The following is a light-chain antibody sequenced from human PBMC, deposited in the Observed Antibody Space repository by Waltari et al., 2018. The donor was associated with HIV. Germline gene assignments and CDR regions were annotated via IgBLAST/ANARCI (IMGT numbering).Light chain of an antibody. Sequence: QSVLTQPPSASGTPGQRVTIPCSGSSSNIGRNFVYWYQQLPGTAPKLLIFSNIQRPSGVPDRFSGSKSGTSASLAISGLRSEDEADYYCAAWDDSLGGVVFGGGTTLTVL. CDR2: SNI. CDR3: AAWDDSLGGVV. V-gene: IGLV1-47*02. CDR1: SSNIGRNF. J-gene: IGLJ2*01.